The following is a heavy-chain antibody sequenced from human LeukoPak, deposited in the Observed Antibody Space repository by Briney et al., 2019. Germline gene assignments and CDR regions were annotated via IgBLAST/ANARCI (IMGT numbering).Heavy chain of an antibody. CDR1: GGTFSSYA. CDR3: ARGAYTAEDY. CDR2: MNPNSGNT. Sequence: ASVKVSCKASGGTFSSYAISWVRQAPGQGLEWMGGMNPNSGNTGYAQKFQGRVTMTRNTSISTAYMELSSLRSEDTAVYYCARGAYTAEDYWGQGTLVTVSS. D-gene: IGHD3-16*01. V-gene: IGHV1-8*02. J-gene: IGHJ4*02.